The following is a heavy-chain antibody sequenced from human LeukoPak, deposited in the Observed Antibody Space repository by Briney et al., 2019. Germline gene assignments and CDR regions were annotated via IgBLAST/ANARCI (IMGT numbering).Heavy chain of an antibody. CDR2: INSDGDST. CDR3: VKTPYSSTWYVGDS. CDR1: GFTFSSYA. V-gene: IGHV3-64D*06. D-gene: IGHD2/OR15-2a*01. J-gene: IGHJ4*02. Sequence: GGSLRLSCSASGFTFSSYAMHWVRQAAGEGPEYVSAINSDGDSTYYADSVKGRFTISRDNSKNTLYLQMSSLRPEDSAVYYCVKTPYSSTWYVGDSWGQGTLVTVSS.